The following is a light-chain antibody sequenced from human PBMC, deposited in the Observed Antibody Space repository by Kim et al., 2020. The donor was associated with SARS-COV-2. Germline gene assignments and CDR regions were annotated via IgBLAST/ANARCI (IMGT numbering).Light chain of an antibody. CDR3: NSRESGVNHVV. J-gene: IGLJ3*02. CDR2: DKN. V-gene: IGLV3-19*01. CDR1: SLRSYY. Sequence: SSELTQDPAVSVALGQTVRITCQGDSLRSYYASWYQQRPGRAPVLLIYDKNNRPSGIPDRFSGSSSGNTASLTITGAQAEDEADYYCNSRESGVNHVVFG.